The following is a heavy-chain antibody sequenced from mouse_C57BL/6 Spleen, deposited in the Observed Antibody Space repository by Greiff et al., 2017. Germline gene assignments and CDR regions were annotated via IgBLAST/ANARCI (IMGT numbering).Heavy chain of an antibody. Sequence: VQLQQPGAELVMPGASVKLSCKASGYTFTSYWMHWVQQRPGQGLEWIGEIDPSDSYTNYNQKFKGKSTLTVDKSSSTAYMQLSSLTAEDSAVYYCARGAAQAPYYFDYWGKGTTLTVSS. CDR3: ARGAAQAPYYFDY. CDR1: GYTFTSYW. J-gene: IGHJ2*01. V-gene: IGHV1-69*01. D-gene: IGHD3-2*02. CDR2: IDPSDSYT.